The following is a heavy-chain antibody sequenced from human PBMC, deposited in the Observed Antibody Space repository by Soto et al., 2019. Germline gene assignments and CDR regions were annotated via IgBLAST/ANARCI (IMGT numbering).Heavy chain of an antibody. V-gene: IGHV3-21*01. CDR3: ARDVRADFWSTGKYFQH. Sequence: PAGSLRLSCAASGFTFSSYSMNWVRQAPGKGLEWVSSISSSSSYIYYADSVKGRFTISRDNAKNSLYLQMNSLRAEDTAVYYCARDVRADFWSTGKYFQHWGKGTLVSVSS. CDR1: GFTFSSYS. D-gene: IGHD3-3*01. J-gene: IGHJ1*01. CDR2: ISSSSSYI.